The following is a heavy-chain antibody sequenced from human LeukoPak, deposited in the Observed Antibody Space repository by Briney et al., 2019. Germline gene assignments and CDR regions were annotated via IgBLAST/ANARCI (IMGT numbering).Heavy chain of an antibody. D-gene: IGHD6-13*01. CDR2: ISAYNGNT. CDR3: ARDTSIAAAGTENDY. CDR1: GYTFTSYG. J-gene: IGHJ4*02. V-gene: IGHV1-18*01. Sequence: ASVKVSCKASGYTFTSYGISWVRQAPGQGLEWMGWISAYNGNTNYAQKLQGRVTMTTDTPTSTAYMELRSLRSDDTAVYYCARDTSIAAAGTENDYWGQGTLVTVSS.